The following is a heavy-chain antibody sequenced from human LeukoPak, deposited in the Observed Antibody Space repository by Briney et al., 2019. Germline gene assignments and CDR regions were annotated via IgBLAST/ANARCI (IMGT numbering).Heavy chain of an antibody. CDR1: GFTFSSYA. CDR2: ISYDGSNK. CDR3: ARGPILIDY. V-gene: IGHV3-30*04. J-gene: IGHJ4*02. Sequence: PGGSLRLSCAASGFTFSSYAMHWVRQAPGKGLEWVAVISYDGSNKYYADSVKGRFTISRDNSKNTLYLQMNSLRAEDTAVYYCARGPILIDYWGQGTLVTVSS.